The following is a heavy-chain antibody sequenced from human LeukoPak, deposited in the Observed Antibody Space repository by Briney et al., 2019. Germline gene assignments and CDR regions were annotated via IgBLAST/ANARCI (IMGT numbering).Heavy chain of an antibody. CDR1: GYTFTGYY. V-gene: IGHV1-2*02. CDR3: ARGGDSSGYYSSQGGY. Sequence: ASVKVSCKASGYTFTGYYMHWVRQAPAQGLEWMGWINPNSGGTNYSQRFQGRVTMTRDTSISTAYIELNRLTSDDTAVYYCARGGDSSGYYSSQGGYWGQGTLVTVSS. CDR2: INPNSGGT. J-gene: IGHJ4*02. D-gene: IGHD3-22*01.